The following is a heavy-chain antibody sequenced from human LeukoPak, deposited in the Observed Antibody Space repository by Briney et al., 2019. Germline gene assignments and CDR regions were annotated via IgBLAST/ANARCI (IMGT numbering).Heavy chain of an antibody. CDR3: ARGYSDYYYFDS. CDR1: GFTFSRYW. D-gene: IGHD4-11*01. Sequence: PGVSLRLSCAASGFTFSRYWMHWVRQAPGKGLVWVSRSNTDGSSTNYADSVKGRFTISRDNAKSTLYLQMNSLRAEDTAVYYCARGYSDYYYFDSWGQGTLVTVSS. CDR2: SNTDGSST. J-gene: IGHJ4*02. V-gene: IGHV3-74*01.